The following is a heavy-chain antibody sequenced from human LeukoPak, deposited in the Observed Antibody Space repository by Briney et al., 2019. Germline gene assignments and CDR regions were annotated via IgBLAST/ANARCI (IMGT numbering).Heavy chain of an antibody. D-gene: IGHD3-10*01. CDR2: ISGSGGST. V-gene: IGHV3-23*01. CDR1: VFTFSSYA. J-gene: IGHJ4*02. CDR3: AKDRYFTMVQGVSDY. Sequence: GGSLRLSCAASVFTFSSYAMSWVRQAPGKGLEWVSAISGSGGSTYYADSVKGRFTISRDNSKNTLYLQMNSLRAEDTAVYYCAKDRYFTMVQGVSDYWGQGTLVTVSS.